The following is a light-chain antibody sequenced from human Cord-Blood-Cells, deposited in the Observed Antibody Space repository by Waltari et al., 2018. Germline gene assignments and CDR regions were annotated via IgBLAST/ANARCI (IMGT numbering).Light chain of an antibody. CDR3: GSYAGSYTFYV. CDR1: SSDVGGYNY. V-gene: IGLV2-11*01. CDR2: DVS. Sequence: QSALTQPRSVSGSPGQSVTISCTGTSSDVGGYNYVSWYQQPPGKDPKLMIYDVSKRRSGVPDRFSGSKSGNTVSLTSSGLQAEDEADYYCGSYAGSYTFYVFGTGTKVTVL. J-gene: IGLJ1*01.